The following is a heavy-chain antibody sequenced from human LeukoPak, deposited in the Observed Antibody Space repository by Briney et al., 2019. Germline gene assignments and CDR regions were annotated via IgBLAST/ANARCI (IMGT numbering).Heavy chain of an antibody. CDR3: ARYRSSGWCLFDY. V-gene: IGHV4-59*08. J-gene: IGHJ4*02. Sequence: SETLSLTCTVSGGSISSYYWSWIRQPPGKGLEWIGYIYYSGSTNYNPSLKSRVTISVDTSKNQFSLKLSSVTAADTAVYYCARYRSSGWCLFDYWGQGTLVTVSS. CDR1: GGSISSYY. D-gene: IGHD6-19*01. CDR2: IYYSGST.